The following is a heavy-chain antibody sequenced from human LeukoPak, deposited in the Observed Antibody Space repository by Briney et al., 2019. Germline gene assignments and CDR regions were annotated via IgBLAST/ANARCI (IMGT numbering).Heavy chain of an antibody. CDR2: ISGSGGST. CDR1: GFTFSSYG. J-gene: IGHJ4*02. CDR3: AKVKGRSGYYLGYFDY. D-gene: IGHD3-3*01. V-gene: IGHV3-23*01. Sequence: GGSLRLSCAASGFTFSSYGMSWVRQAPGKGLEWVSAISGSGGSTYYADSVKGRFTISRDNSKNTLYLQMNSLRAEDTAVYYCAKVKGRSGYYLGYFDYWGQGTLVTVSS.